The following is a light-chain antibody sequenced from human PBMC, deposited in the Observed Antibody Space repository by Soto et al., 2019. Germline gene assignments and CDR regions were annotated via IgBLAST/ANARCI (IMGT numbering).Light chain of an antibody. CDR2: GAS. J-gene: IGKJ2*01. Sequence: EIVWTQSPGTLSLSPGERATLSCRASQSVSSSYLAWYQQKPGQAPRLLIYGASSRATGIPDRFSGSGSGKDFTLTISRLEPEDFAVYYCQQYGSSPPYTFGQGTKLEIK. CDR3: QQYGSSPPYT. V-gene: IGKV3-20*01. CDR1: QSVSSSY.